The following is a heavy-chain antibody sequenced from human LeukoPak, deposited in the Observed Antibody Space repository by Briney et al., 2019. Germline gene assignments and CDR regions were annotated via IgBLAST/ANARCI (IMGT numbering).Heavy chain of an antibody. CDR3: ARSTVYSGS. D-gene: IGHD1-26*01. CDR2: IYYSGST. J-gene: IGHJ4*02. CDR1: GGSISSYY. V-gene: IGHV4-59*12. Sequence: PSETLSLTCTVSGGSISSYYWSWIRQPPGKGLEWIGYIYYSGSTNYNPSLKSRVTISVDTSKNQFSLKLRSVTAADTAVYYCARSTVYSGSWGQGTLVTVSS.